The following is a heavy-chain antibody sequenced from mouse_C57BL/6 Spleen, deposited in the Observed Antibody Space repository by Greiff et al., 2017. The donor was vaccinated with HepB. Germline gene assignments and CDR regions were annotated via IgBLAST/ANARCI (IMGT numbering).Heavy chain of an antibody. Sequence: QVHVKQPGAELVKPGASVKLSCKASGYTFTSYWMQWVKQRPGQGLEWIGEIDPSDSYTNYNQKFKGKATLTVDTSSSTAYMQLSSLTSEDSAVYYCARRGSSLYAMDYWGQGTSVTVSS. CDR3: ARRGSSLYAMDY. CDR1: GYTFTSYW. D-gene: IGHD1-1*01. CDR2: IDPSDSYT. J-gene: IGHJ4*01. V-gene: IGHV1-50*01.